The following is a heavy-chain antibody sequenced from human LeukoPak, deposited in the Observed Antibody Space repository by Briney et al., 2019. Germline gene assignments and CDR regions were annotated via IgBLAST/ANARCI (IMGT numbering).Heavy chain of an antibody. Sequence: GASVKVSCKASGYTFTGYYMHWVRQAPGQGLEWMGRINPNSGGTNYAQKFQGRVTMTRDTSISTAYMELSRLRSEDTAVYYCARGETIFGVVIIRGDAFDIWGQGTMVTVSS. CDR1: GYTFTGYY. J-gene: IGHJ3*02. D-gene: IGHD3-3*01. CDR2: INPNSGGT. V-gene: IGHV1-2*06. CDR3: ARGETIFGVVIIRGDAFDI.